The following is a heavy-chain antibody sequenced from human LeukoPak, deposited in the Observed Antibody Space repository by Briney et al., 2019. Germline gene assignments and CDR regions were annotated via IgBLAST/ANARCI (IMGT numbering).Heavy chain of an antibody. V-gene: IGHV4-61*01. J-gene: IGHJ4*02. CDR3: ARGGRWLQFNY. CDR2: ISYSGST. Sequence: SETLSLTCTVSGGSVNSGTYYWSWIRQPPGKGLEWIGYISYSGSTNCNPSLKSRVTISVDTSKNQFSLKLSSVTAADTAVYCCARGGRWLQFNYWGQGTLVTVSS. CDR1: GGSVNSGTYY. D-gene: IGHD5-24*01.